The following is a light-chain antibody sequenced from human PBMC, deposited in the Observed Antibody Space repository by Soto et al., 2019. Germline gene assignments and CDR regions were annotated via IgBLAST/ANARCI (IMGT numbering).Light chain of an antibody. Sequence: QSVLTQPASVSGSSGQSITISCTGTSSDVGSYNLVSWYQQHPGKAPKLMIYEVSKRPSGVSNRFSGSKSGNTASLTISGLQAEDEANYYCCSYAGSSFYVFGTGTKVTV. J-gene: IGLJ1*01. V-gene: IGLV2-23*02. CDR3: CSYAGSSFYV. CDR1: SSDVGSYNL. CDR2: EVS.